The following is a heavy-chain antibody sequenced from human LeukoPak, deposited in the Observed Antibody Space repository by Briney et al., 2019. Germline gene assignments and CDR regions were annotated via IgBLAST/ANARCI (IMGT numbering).Heavy chain of an antibody. J-gene: IGHJ4*02. CDR3: AKERAGYTNPYYFDY. D-gene: IGHD3-16*02. CDR1: WIPFWTYA. V-gene: IGHV3-23*01. Sequence: GALRLLWGASWIPFWTYAMGWGRQAPGKGLEWGVTFNGSGANTYYADSVRGRFTISRDHSKNTLYLHMNSLRAEDTAVYYCAKERAGYTNPYYFDYWGQGTLVTVSS. CDR2: FNGSGANT.